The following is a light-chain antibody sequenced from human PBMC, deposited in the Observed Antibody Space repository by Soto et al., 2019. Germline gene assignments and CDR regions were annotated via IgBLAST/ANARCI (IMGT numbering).Light chain of an antibody. J-gene: IGKJ5*01. CDR3: QQRSNWPPSIT. CDR2: DAS. CDR1: QSVTTY. Sequence: EIVCSQSPATLSLSQGERANISCRASQSVTTYLAWYQQKPGQAPRLLIYDASDRATGIPARFSGSGSGTDFTLTISSLEPEDFAVYYCQQRSNWPPSITFGQGTRLE. V-gene: IGKV3-11*01.